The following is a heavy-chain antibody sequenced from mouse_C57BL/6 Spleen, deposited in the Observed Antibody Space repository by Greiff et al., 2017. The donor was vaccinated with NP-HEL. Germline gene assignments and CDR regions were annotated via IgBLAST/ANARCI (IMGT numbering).Heavy chain of an antibody. V-gene: IGHV1-52*01. D-gene: IGHD1-1*01. J-gene: IGHJ1*03. CDR2: IDPSDSET. CDR1: GYTFTSYW. Sequence: QVQLQQPGAELVRPGSSVKLSCKASGYTFTSYWMHWVKQRPIQGLEWIGNIDPSDSETHYNQKFKDKATLTVDNSSSTAYMQLSSLTSEDSAVYYCARLGSSYWYFDVWGTGTTVTVSS. CDR3: ARLGSSYWYFDV.